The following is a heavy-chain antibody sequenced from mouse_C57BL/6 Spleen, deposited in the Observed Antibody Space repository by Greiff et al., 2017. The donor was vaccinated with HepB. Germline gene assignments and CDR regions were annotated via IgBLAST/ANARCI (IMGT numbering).Heavy chain of an antibody. CDR3: VPGDYDGFAY. J-gene: IGHJ3*01. D-gene: IGHD2-4*01. CDR1: GYAFSSSW. CDR2: IYPGDGDT. Sequence: QVQLKQSGPELVKPGASVKISCKASGYAFSSSWMNWVKQRPGKGLEWIGRIYPGDGDTNYNGKFKGKATLTADKSSSTAHMQLSSLTSEDSAVYFCVPGDYDGFAYWGQGTLVTVSA. V-gene: IGHV1-82*01.